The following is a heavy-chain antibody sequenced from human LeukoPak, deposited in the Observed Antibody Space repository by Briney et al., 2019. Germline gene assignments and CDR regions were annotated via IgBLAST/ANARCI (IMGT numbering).Heavy chain of an antibody. V-gene: IGHV3-23*01. CDR2: ISGNGGGT. CDR3: AKGMTAFRTKDRQFDY. CDR1: GFTFSSYA. Sequence: PGGSLRLSCAASGFTFSSYAMSWVRQAPGKGLEWVSAISGNGGGTYYADSVKGRFTISRDNSKNTLYLQMNSLRAEDTAVYYCAKGMTAFRTKDRQFDYWGQGTLVTVSS. D-gene: IGHD1-14*01. J-gene: IGHJ4*02.